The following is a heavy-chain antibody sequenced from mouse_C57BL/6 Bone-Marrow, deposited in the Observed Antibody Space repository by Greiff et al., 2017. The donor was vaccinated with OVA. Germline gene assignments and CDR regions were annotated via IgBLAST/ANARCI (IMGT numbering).Heavy chain of an antibody. CDR2: INPNNGGT. CDR1: GYTFTDYN. J-gene: IGHJ2*01. V-gene: IGHV1-22*01. CDR3: ARSGLSNYYFDY. D-gene: IGHD2-5*01. Sequence: VQLQQSGPELVKPGASVKMSCKASGYTFTDYNMHWVKQSHGKSLEWIGYINPNNGGTSYNQKFKGKATLTVNKSSSTAYMEIRSLTSEDSAVYYCARSGLSNYYFDYWGQGTTLTVSS.